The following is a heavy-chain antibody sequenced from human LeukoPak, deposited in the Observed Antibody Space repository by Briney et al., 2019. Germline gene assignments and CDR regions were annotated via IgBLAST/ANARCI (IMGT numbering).Heavy chain of an antibody. CDR3: ARQTMLVGYANGLGFNY. CDR2: IYGSGST. D-gene: IGHD2-2*01. CDR1: GASISSWY. Sequence: SETLSLTCNVTGASISSWYWSWIRQPPGKGLEWIGDIYGSGSTNYNPSLKSRVSMSADTSKNQISLNLKFVTAADTAVYYCARQTMLVGYANGLGFNYWGEGTLVTVSS. V-gene: IGHV4-59*01. J-gene: IGHJ4*02.